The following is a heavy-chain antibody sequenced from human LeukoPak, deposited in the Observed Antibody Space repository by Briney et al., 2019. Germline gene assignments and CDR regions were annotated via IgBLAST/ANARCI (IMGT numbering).Heavy chain of an antibody. CDR2: ISGNGGST. J-gene: IGHJ3*02. CDR3: ARDIGYCSGGSCYALDAFDI. D-gene: IGHD2-15*01. CDR1: GFTFSSYA. V-gene: IGHV3-23*01. Sequence: GSLRLSCAASGFTFSSYAMNWVRQAPGKGLEWVSVISGNGGSTYHADSVKGRFTISRDNSKNTLYLQMNSLRAEDTAVYYCARDIGYCSGGSCYALDAFDIWGQGTMVTVSS.